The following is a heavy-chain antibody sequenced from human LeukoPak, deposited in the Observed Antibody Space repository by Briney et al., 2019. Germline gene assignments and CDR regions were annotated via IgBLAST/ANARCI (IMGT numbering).Heavy chain of an antibody. D-gene: IGHD1-26*01. V-gene: IGHV3-48*01. J-gene: IGHJ4*02. CDR1: GFTFSSYD. Sequence: GSLRLSCAASGFTFSSYDMNWVRQAPGKGLEWVSYISSSSSTIYYADSVKGRFTISRDNAKNSLYLQMNSLRAEDTAVYYCARVDGGSYYGQAEVDYWGQGTLVTVSS. CDR3: ARVDGGSYYGQAEVDY. CDR2: ISSSSSTI.